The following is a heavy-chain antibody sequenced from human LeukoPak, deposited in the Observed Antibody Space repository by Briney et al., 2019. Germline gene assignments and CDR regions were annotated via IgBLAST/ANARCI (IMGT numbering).Heavy chain of an antibody. CDR2: IKQDGSET. D-gene: IGHD5-12*01. CDR1: GFTFSSYW. CDR3: AKSSTNGYSGYVHPGIDF. V-gene: IGHV3-7*03. J-gene: IGHJ4*02. Sequence: GGSLRLSCAASGFTFSSYWMSWVRQAPGKGLEWAANIKQDGSETYYVDSVKGRFTISRDDAKNSLFLQMNSLRGDDTAVYYCAKSSTNGYSGYVHPGIDFWGQGTLVTVSS.